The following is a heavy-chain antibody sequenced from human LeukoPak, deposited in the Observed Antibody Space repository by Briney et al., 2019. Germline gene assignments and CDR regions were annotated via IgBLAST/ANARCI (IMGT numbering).Heavy chain of an antibody. CDR3: ARDSAGDYWLDP. CDR1: GGSISSYY. V-gene: IGHV4-59*01. J-gene: IGHJ5*02. CDR2: IHYSGST. Sequence: SETLSLTCTVSGGSISSYYWSWIRQPPGKGLEWIGYIHYSGSTNYNPSLKSRVTISVDTSKNQFSLKLTSVTTADTAVYFCARDSAGDYWLDPWGQGTPVTVSS. D-gene: IGHD7-27*01.